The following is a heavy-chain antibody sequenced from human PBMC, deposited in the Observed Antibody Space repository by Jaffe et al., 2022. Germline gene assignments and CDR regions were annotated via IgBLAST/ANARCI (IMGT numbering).Heavy chain of an antibody. CDR1: GFTFSDSG. J-gene: IGHJ4*02. V-gene: IGHV3-73*02. CDR3: TTLREFGPTVITGFDY. CDR2: IKGKPSNYAT. Sequence: EVQVVESGGGLVQPGGSLTLSCAASGFTFSDSGIHWVRQASGKGLEWVGRIKGKPSNYATAYAASVTGRFTISRDDSKNTAYLQMNSLKTEDTAVYYCTTLREFGPTVITGFDYWGQGTLVTVSS. D-gene: IGHD4-17*01.